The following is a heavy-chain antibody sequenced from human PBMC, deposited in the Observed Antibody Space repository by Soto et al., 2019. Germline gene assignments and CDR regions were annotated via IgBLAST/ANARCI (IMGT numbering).Heavy chain of an antibody. CDR1: GFTFSSYS. V-gene: IGHV3-21*01. D-gene: IGHD3-22*01. Sequence: GGSLRLSCAASGFTFSSYSMNWVRQAPGKGLEWVSSISSSSYIYYADSVKGRFTISRDNAKNSLYLQMNSLRAEDTAVYYCARDRVARSGYPPGYNWFDPWGQGTLVTVSS. CDR3: ARDRVARSGYPPGYNWFDP. J-gene: IGHJ5*02. CDR2: ISSSSYI.